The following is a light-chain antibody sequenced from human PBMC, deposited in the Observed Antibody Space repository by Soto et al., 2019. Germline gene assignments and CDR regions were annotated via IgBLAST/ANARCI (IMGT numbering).Light chain of an antibody. CDR3: QQYNNWSPYT. CDR1: QSVSSN. V-gene: IGKV3-15*01. Sequence: EIVMTQSPATLSVLPGEKATLSCRASQSVSSNLAWYQQKPGQGPRLLIYVASTRATGIPARFSGSGSGTEFTLTISSLQSEDFAVYYFQQYNNWSPYTFGQRTQLEIK. J-gene: IGKJ2*01. CDR2: VAS.